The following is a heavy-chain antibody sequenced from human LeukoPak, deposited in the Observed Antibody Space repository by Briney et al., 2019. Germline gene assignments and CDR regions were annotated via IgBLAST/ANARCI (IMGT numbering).Heavy chain of an antibody. Sequence: SETLSLTCTVSGGSITNYYWSWIRQPPGKGLEWIGYIFYSGSTKYSPSLKSRVTISVDTSKNQFSLKLSSVTAADTAVYYCARVKLGSGSYYFDYWGQGTLVTVSS. D-gene: IGHD3-10*02. CDR1: GGSITNYY. V-gene: IGHV4-59*01. J-gene: IGHJ4*02. CDR2: IFYSGST. CDR3: ARVKLGSGSYYFDY.